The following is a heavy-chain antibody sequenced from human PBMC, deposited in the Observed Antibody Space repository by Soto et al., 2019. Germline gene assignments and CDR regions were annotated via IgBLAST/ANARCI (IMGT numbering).Heavy chain of an antibody. CDR3: ARLGSIAAYYFDY. CDR2: IYHSGST. J-gene: IGHJ4*02. V-gene: IGHV4-59*08. CDR1: GGSISSSY. D-gene: IGHD6-25*01. Sequence: QVQLQESGPGLVKPSETLSLTCTVSGGSISSSYWSWIRQPPGKGLEWTGYIYHSGSTNYNPSLKSRVTISVDTSKNQSSLKLSSVTAADTAVDYCARLGSIAAYYFDYWGQGTLVTVSS.